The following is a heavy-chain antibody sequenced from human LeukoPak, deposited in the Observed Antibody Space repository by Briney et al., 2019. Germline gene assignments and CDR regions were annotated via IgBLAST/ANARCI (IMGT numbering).Heavy chain of an antibody. Sequence: AGGSLRLSCAASGFTLSSYRMSWVRQAPGKGLEWVSYIRSSSSTIYYADSVTGRFTISSDNAKNSLYLQMNTLRDEDTAVYFCARDSGYAFDTWGQGTMVTVSS. CDR2: IRSSSSTI. CDR3: ARDSGYAFDT. CDR1: GFTLSSYR. J-gene: IGHJ3*02. V-gene: IGHV3-48*02. D-gene: IGHD2-15*01.